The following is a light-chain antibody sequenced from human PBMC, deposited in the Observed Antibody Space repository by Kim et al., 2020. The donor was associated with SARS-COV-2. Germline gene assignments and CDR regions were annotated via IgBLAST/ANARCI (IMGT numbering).Light chain of an antibody. V-gene: IGLV6-57*01. CDR2: EDN. CDR3: QSYDSSNWV. Sequence: NFMLTQPHSVSESPGKTVTISCTRSSGSIASNYVQWYQQRPGSSPTTVIYEDNQRPSGVHDRFSGSIDSSPNSASLTISGLKTEDEADYYCQSYDSSNWVFGGGTQLTVL. CDR1: SGSIASNY. J-gene: IGLJ3*02.